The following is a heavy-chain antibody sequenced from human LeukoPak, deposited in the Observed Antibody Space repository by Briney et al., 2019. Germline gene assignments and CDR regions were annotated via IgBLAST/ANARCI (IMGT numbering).Heavy chain of an antibody. J-gene: IGHJ4*02. CDR1: GGSISSGDYY. Sequence: SETLSLTCTVSGGSISSGDYYWSWIRQPPGKDLEWIGYIYYSGSTYYNPSLKSRVTISVDTSKNQFPLKLSSVTAADTAVYYCARGRSYNWNSRPFYYFDYWGQGTLVTVSS. CDR2: IYYSGST. CDR3: ARGRSYNWNSRPFYYFDY. V-gene: IGHV4-30-4*01. D-gene: IGHD1-7*01.